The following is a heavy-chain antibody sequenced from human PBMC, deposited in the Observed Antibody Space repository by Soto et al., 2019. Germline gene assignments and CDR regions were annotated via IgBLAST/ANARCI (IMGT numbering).Heavy chain of an antibody. V-gene: IGHV2-26*01. D-gene: IGHD1-26*01. CDR3: ARALREGLPIYYFDS. CDR1: GFSLSKARMG. J-gene: IGHJ4*02. CDR2: IFWNDER. Sequence: QVTLKESGPVLVKPTETLALTCTVSGFSLSKARMGVSWFRQPPWKALEWLAHIFWNDERSYNTSLKSRLTISRDTSKSQVVLTMTNVDPVDTGTYFCARALREGLPIYYFDSWGQGTLVTVSS.